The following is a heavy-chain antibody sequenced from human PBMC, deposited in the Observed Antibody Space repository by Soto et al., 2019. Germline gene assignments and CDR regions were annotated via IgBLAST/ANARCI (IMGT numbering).Heavy chain of an antibody. CDR2: IYHSGST. J-gene: IGHJ4*02. CDR1: GGSISSGGYS. D-gene: IGHD2-2*01. V-gene: IGHV4-30-2*01. Sequence: PSETLSLTCAVSGGSISSGGYSWSWIRQPPGKGLEWIGYIYHSGSTYYNPSLKSRVTISVDSSKNQFSLKLSSVTAAVTAVYYCARGRSSTSPYPIGYWGQGTLVTVSS. CDR3: ARGRSSTSPYPIGY.